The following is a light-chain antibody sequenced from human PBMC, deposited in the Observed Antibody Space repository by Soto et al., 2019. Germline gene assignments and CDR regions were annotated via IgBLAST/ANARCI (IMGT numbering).Light chain of an antibody. CDR1: QTGRTKY. V-gene: IGKV3-20*01. J-gene: IGKJ1*01. CDR3: QNYSHSWT. Sequence: EIVLTQSPGTLSLSPGERATLSCRASQTGRTKYIAWYQHKPGQAPRLLMYASSNMATGFPDRFSGSGSGTDFTLTLSGLEPEDFAVYYCQNYSHSWTFGEGNKVEIK. CDR2: ASS.